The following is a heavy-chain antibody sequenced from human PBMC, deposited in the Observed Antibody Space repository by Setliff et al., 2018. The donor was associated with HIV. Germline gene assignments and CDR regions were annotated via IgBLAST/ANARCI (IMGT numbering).Heavy chain of an antibody. D-gene: IGHD1-7*01. CDR3: AGHYFRDLRAELTDTFDV. J-gene: IGHJ3*01. CDR1: GSSIRSDNW. CDR2: IYYSGST. Sequence: SETLSLTCAVSGSSIRSDNWWGWFRQPPRKGLEWLGYIYYSGSTSYNSSLKSRLTMSVDTSKNQFSLTLSSVTALDTAMYFCAGHYFRDLRAELTDTFDVWGPGTMVTVSS. V-gene: IGHV4-28*06.